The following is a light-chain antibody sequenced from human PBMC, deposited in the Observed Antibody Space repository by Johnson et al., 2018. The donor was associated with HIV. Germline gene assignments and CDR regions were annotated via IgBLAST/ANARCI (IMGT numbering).Light chain of an antibody. Sequence: QSVLTQPPSVSAAPGQKVTISCSGSSSNIGNNYVSWYQQLPGTAPKLLIYDNNKRPSGIPDRFSGSKSGTSATLGITGLQTGDAADYYCGTCDSSLSAGQGVFGSGTKVTVL. V-gene: IGLV1-51*01. CDR1: SSNIGNNY. CDR2: DNN. CDR3: GTCDSSLSAGQGV. J-gene: IGLJ1*01.